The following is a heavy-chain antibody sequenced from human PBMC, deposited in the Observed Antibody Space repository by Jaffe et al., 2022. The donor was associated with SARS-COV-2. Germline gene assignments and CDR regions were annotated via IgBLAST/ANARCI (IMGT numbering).Heavy chain of an antibody. CDR1: GFTFSTYA. CDR2: ISGSGGKT. CDR3: AKGGWELPI. J-gene: IGHJ4*02. D-gene: IGHD1-26*01. V-gene: IGHV3-23*01. Sequence: EVQLLESGGGLVQPGGSLRLSCVASGFTFSTYAMSWVRQAPGKGLEWVSTISGSGGKTYYADSVKGRFTISRDNSKNTLYLQMNSLRVEDTAVYYCAKGGWELPIWGQGTLVTVSS.